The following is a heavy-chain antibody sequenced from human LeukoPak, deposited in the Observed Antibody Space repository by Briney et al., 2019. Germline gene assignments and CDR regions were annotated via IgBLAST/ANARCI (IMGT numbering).Heavy chain of an antibody. V-gene: IGHV4-39*01. CDR3: ASLPTSEGYYYDSSGYSSY. CDR2: IYYSGST. Sequence: KASETLSLTCTVSGGSISSSSYYWGWIRQPPGKGLEWIGSIYYSGSTYYNPSLKSRVTISVDTSKNQFSLKLSSVTAADTAVYYCASLPTSEGYYYDSSGYSSYWGQGTLVTVSS. CDR1: GGSISSSSYY. J-gene: IGHJ4*02. D-gene: IGHD3-22*01.